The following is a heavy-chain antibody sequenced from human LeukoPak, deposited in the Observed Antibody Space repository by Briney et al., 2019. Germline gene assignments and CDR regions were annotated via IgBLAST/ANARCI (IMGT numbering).Heavy chain of an antibody. J-gene: IGHJ4*02. CDR2: ISSSSSTI. CDR1: GFTFSSYS. V-gene: IGHV3-48*01. Sequence: SGGSLRLSCAASGFTFSSYSMNWVRQAPGKGLEWVSYISSSSSTIYYADSVKGRFTISRDNSKNTLYLQMNSLRAEDTAVYYCARETRYGSPGYWGQGTLVTVSS. CDR3: ARETRYGSPGY. D-gene: IGHD4-17*01.